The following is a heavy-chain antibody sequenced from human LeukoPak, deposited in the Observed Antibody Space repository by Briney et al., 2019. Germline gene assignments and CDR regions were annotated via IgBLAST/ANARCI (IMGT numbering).Heavy chain of an antibody. D-gene: IGHD5-24*01. CDR2: ISSSGSTI. V-gene: IGHV3-48*03. CDR3: ARDNLQTIYYYYGMDV. Sequence: GGSLRLSCAASGFTFSSYEMNWVCQAPGKGLEWVSYISSSGSTIYYAGSVKGRFTISRDNAKNSLYLQMNSLRAEDTAVYYCARDNLQTIYYYYGMDVWGQGTTVTVSS. CDR1: GFTFSSYE. J-gene: IGHJ6*02.